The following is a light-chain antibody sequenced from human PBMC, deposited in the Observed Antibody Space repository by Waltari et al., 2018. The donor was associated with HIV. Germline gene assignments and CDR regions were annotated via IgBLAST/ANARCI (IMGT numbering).Light chain of an antibody. Sequence: QSVLTQPPSTSGTPGQGLDISCSASSPNIGSDTVYWYQQLPGTAPKLLIYRNNQRPSGVPDRFSGSKSGTSASLAISGLRSEDEADYYCAAWDDSLSGWVFGGGTKLTVL. V-gene: IGLV1-47*01. CDR2: RNN. CDR1: SPNIGSDT. CDR3: AAWDDSLSGWV. J-gene: IGLJ3*02.